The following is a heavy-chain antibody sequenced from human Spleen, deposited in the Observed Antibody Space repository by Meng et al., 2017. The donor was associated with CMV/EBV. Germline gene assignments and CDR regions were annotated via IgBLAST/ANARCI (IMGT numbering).Heavy chain of an antibody. Sequence: ASVKVSCKASGYTFTYYYMHWVRQAPGQGLEWMGMINPTDGITNYAQRFQGRVTVTRDTSTGTVYMELSSLRSEDTAVYYCARERMLRFLERTGGYGMDVWGQGTTVTVSS. V-gene: IGHV1-46*01. CDR2: INPTDGIT. J-gene: IGHJ6*02. D-gene: IGHD3-3*01. CDR1: GYTFTYYY. CDR3: ARERMLRFLERTGGYGMDV.